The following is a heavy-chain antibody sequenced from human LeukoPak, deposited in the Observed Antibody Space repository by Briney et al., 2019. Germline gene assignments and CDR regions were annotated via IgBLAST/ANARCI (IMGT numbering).Heavy chain of an antibody. V-gene: IGHV1-46*01. J-gene: IGHJ4*02. CDR2: INPSGGST. CDR1: GYTFTSYY. Sequence: ASVKVSCKASGYTFTSYYMHWVRQAPGQGLEWMGIINPSGGSTSYAQKFQGRVTMTRDTSTSTVYMELSSLRSEDTAVYYCASAKDYYDSSGRIFDYWGQGTLVTVSS. CDR3: ASAKDYYDSSGRIFDY. D-gene: IGHD3-22*01.